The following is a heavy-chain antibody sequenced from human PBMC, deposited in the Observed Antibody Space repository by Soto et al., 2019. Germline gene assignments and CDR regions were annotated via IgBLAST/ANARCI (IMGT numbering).Heavy chain of an antibody. D-gene: IGHD3-16*02. CDR3: ARHDRVFYDYIWGSYRYTGYYFDY. CDR2: IYYSGST. Sequence: QLQLQESGPGLVKPSETLSLTCTVSGGSISSSSYYWGWIRQPPGKGLEWIGSIYYSGSTYYNPSLKSRVTISVDTSKNQFSLKLSSVTAADTAVYYCARHDRVFYDYIWGSYRYTGYYFDYWGQGTLVTVSS. CDR1: GGSISSSSYY. V-gene: IGHV4-39*01. J-gene: IGHJ4*02.